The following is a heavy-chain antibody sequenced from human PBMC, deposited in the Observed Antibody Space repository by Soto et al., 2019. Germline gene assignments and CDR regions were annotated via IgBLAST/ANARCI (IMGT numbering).Heavy chain of an antibody. V-gene: IGHV4-61*08. CDR3: AIVGSRIAARTFDY. CDR2: IHSSGST. CDR1: GDSVNSGAYS. J-gene: IGHJ4*02. Sequence: SETLSLTCSVSGDSVNSGAYSWTWIRQPPGKGLEWIGYIHSSGSTKYNPSLKSRVTISLDTSKNQFSLKLSSVTAADTAVYYFAIVGSRIAARTFDYPAQRTLVTVSS. D-gene: IGHD6-6*01.